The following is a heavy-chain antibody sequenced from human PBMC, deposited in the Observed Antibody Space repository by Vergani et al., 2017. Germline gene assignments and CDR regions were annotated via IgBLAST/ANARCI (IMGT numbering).Heavy chain of an antibody. D-gene: IGHD3-22*01. CDR1: GFTFSSYG. CDR2: IWYDGSNK. J-gene: IGHJ5*02. Sequence: QVQLVESGGGVVQPGRSLRLSCAASGFTFSSYGMHWVRQAPGKGLEWVAVIWYDGSNKYYADSVKGRFTISRDDSKNTLYLQMNSLRAEDTAVYYCARDSDSSGYDVDWFDPWGQGTLVTVSS. V-gene: IGHV3-33*01. CDR3: ARDSDSSGYDVDWFDP.